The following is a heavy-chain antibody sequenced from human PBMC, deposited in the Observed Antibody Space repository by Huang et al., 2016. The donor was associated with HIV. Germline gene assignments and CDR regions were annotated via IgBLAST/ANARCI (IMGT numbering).Heavy chain of an antibody. Sequence: EVQLVESGGGWVKPGGSLRLSCAASGFTFNNAWMSWVRQPPGKGLEWVGRSKSKSDGGTTDYAATVKGRFTISRDDSKDTLYLYMNNLKTEDTAVYYCTTLWFGEDAFDMWGQGTTVTVSS. CDR2: SKSKSDGGTT. CDR1: GFTFNNAW. CDR3: TTLWFGEDAFDM. D-gene: IGHD3-10*01. V-gene: IGHV3-15*01. J-gene: IGHJ3*02.